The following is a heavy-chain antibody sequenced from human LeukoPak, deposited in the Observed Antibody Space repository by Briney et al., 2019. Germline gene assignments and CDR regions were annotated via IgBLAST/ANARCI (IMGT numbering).Heavy chain of an antibody. CDR2: IIPILGIA. V-gene: IGHV1-69*04. Sequence: ASVKVSCKASGGTFSSYAISWVRQAPGQGLEWMGRIIPILGIANYAQEFQGRVTITADKSTSTAYMELSSLRSEDTAAYYCARDAEPARYCSSTSCSQKANYYYGMDVWGQGTTVTVSS. D-gene: IGHD2-2*01. J-gene: IGHJ6*02. CDR3: ARDAEPARYCSSTSCSQKANYYYGMDV. CDR1: GGTFSSYA.